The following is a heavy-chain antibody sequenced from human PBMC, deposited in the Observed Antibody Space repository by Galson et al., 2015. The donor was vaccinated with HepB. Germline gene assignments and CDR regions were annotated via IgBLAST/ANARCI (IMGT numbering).Heavy chain of an antibody. V-gene: IGHV3-9*01. J-gene: IGHJ4*02. CDR3: VKDRGEDLPHRENYFAN. Sequence: SLRLSCAAAGFTFDDFALHWVRQSQGGGLEWVAGISWNSGSIAYAASVRGRFTISRDNARNSLYLQMNRLRFEDTALYYCVKDRGEDLPHRENYFANWGQGIQVTVSS. CDR1: GFTFDDFA. CDR2: ISWNSGSI. D-gene: IGHD2-15*01.